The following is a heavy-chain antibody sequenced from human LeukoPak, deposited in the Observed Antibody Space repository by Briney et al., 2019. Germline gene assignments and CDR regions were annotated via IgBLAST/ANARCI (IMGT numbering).Heavy chain of an antibody. CDR1: GFIFSDYY. V-gene: IGHV3-11*06. CDR3: ARQGLYDSSDFWTFQH. CDR2: ISSSSGYK. D-gene: IGHD3/OR15-3a*01. J-gene: IGHJ1*01. Sequence: GGSLRLSWAASGFIFSDYYMSWIRQTPEKGLEWLSYISSSSGYKNYADSLKGRFTISRDNAKNSVYLQMNSLSAEDTAVYYCARQGLYDSSDFWTFQHWGQGTLVTVSS.